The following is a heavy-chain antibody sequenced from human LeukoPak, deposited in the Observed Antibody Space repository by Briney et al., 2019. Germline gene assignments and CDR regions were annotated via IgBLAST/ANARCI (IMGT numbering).Heavy chain of an antibody. CDR1: GGSISSSSYY. J-gene: IGHJ4*02. D-gene: IGHD1-7*01. Sequence: SSETLSLTCTVSGGSISSSSYYWGWIRQPPGKGLEWIGSIYYSGSTYYNPSLKSRVTISVDTSKNQFSLKLSSVTAADTAVYYCARHPATGTTSTLYYFDYWGQGTLVTVSS. CDR2: IYYSGST. CDR3: ARHPATGTTSTLYYFDY. V-gene: IGHV4-39*01.